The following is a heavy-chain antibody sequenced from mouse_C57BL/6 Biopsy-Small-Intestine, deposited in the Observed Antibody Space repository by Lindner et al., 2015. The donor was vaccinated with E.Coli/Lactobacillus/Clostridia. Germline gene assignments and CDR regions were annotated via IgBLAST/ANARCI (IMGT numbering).Heavy chain of an antibody. CDR3: ARSPPYDYQWYFDV. Sequence: VQLQESGPELVKPGASVKISCKASGYAFSSSWMTWVKQRPGKGLEWIGWIYPGDGDTDYNGNFKGKATLTADKSSSTAYMQLSSLTSEDSAVYFCARSPPYDYQWYFDVWGAGTSVTVSS. CDR1: GYAFSSSW. V-gene: IGHV1-82*01. CDR2: IYPGDGDT. J-gene: IGHJ1*01. D-gene: IGHD2-4*01.